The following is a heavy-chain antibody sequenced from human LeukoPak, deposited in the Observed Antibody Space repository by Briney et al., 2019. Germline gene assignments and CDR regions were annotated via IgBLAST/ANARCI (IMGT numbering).Heavy chain of an antibody. V-gene: IGHV4-38-2*02. Sequence: PSETLSLTCTVSGYSISSGYYWGWIRQPPGKGLEWIGSIYHSGSTYYNPSLKSRVTISVDTSKNQFSLKLSSVTAADTAVYYCAGKDPETSSGYHYPPDYWGQGTLVTVSS. CDR3: AGKDPETSSGYHYPPDY. D-gene: IGHD3-22*01. CDR2: IYHSGST. J-gene: IGHJ4*02. CDR1: GYSISSGYY.